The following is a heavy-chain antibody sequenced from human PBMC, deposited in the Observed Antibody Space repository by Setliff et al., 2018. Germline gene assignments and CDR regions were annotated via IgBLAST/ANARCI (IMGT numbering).Heavy chain of an antibody. CDR3: ARDRVVVLAGRRGFYFDY. V-gene: IGHV4-59*12. Sequence: SETLSLTCTVSDGSLSTYYWSWIRQPPGKGLEFIGYVYYSGTANYSPSLRSRLTISVDTSKNQFSLKLRSVTAADTAVYYCARDRVVVLAGRRGFYFDYWGQGTLVTVSS. D-gene: IGHD2-15*01. CDR2: VYYSGTA. CDR1: DGSLSTYY. J-gene: IGHJ4*02.